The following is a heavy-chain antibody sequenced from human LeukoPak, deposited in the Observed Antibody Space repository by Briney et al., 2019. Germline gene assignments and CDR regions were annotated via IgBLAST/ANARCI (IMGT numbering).Heavy chain of an antibody. V-gene: IGHV3-30*04. CDR1: RFTFSSYA. CDR3: ARTTMVRGGYFDY. J-gene: IGHJ4*02. Sequence: PGGSLRLSCAASRFTFSSYAMHWVSQAQGKGLEWVAVISYDGSNKYYADSVKGRFTISRDNSKNTLYLQMNSLRAEDTAVYYCARTTMVRGGYFDYWGQGTLVTVSS. D-gene: IGHD3-10*01. CDR2: ISYDGSNK.